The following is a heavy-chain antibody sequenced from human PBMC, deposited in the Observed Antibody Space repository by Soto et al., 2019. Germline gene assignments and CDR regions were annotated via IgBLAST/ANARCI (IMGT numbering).Heavy chain of an antibody. Sequence: PWGSLRLSCVASVLSFISYAMGCVRPAPAQGLAWVSAITTGGVSTYYAASGKGRFTLSRGHSKNTVGFQIHSLGGEDTSVFFGAKGGQTVAYYFFYYVRLGTLVAVST. CDR2: ITTGGVST. J-gene: IGHJ4*02. V-gene: IGHV3-23*01. CDR3: AKGGQTVAYYFFYY. CDR1: VLSFISYA. D-gene: IGHD2-15*01.